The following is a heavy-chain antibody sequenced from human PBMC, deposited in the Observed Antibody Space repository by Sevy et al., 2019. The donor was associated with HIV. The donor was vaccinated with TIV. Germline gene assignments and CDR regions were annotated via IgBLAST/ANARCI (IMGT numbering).Heavy chain of an antibody. CDR3: AGGMWNTVVGGVRGGGGRRGAFDI. CDR2: ISSSGSTI. D-gene: IGHD3-10*01. CDR1: GFTFSSYE. J-gene: IGHJ3*02. Sequence: GGSLRLSCAASGFTFSSYEMNWVRQAPGKGLEWVSYISSSGSTIYYADSVKGRFTISRDNAKNSLYLQMNSLRAEDTAVYYVAGGMWNTVVGGVRGGGGRRGAFDIWGQGTMVTVSS. V-gene: IGHV3-48*03.